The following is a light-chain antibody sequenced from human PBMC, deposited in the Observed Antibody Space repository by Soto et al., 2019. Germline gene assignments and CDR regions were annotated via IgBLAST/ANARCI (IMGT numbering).Light chain of an antibody. CDR2: GAS. J-gene: IGKJ3*01. V-gene: IGKV3-11*01. Sequence: EVVVTQSPATLSVSPGEKLTLSFRASQSVDSDVAWFQHKPGQAPRLLIYGASTRAAGIPARFSGSGSGTDFTLTISSLEPEDFAVYYCQQRSNWPAFGPGTKVDIK. CDR3: QQRSNWPA. CDR1: QSVDSD.